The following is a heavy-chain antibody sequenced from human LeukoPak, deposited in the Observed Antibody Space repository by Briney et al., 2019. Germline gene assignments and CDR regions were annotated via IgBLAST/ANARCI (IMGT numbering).Heavy chain of an antibody. Sequence: GGSLSLSCTVSGFTFSNYWMSWVRQAPGKGLERVANIEHDGTTKFYLDSVKGRFTISRDNARGSLYLQMDSLRAEDTAVYFCAREIIGRASFLDYWGQGTLVTVSS. CDR2: IEHDGTTK. J-gene: IGHJ4*02. CDR1: GFTFSNYW. V-gene: IGHV3-7*01. CDR3: AREIIGRASFLDY. D-gene: IGHD3-10*01.